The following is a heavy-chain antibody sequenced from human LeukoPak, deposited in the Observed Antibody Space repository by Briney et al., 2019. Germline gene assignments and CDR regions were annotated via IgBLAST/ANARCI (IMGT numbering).Heavy chain of an antibody. D-gene: IGHD5-18*01. CDR3: AKERDTAMVTIDY. Sequence: GGSLRLSCAASGFTFSSYGMHWVRQAPGKGLEWVAFIRYDGSNKYYADSVKDRFTISRDNSKNTLYLQMNSLRAEDTAVYYCAKERDTAMVTIDYWDQGTLVTVSS. CDR2: IRYDGSNK. J-gene: IGHJ4*02. CDR1: GFTFSSYG. V-gene: IGHV3-30*02.